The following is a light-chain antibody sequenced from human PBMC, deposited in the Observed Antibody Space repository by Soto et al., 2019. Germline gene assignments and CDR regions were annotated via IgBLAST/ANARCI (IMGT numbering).Light chain of an antibody. Sequence: QAVVTQPPSASGTPGQRVTISCSGSSPNIGSNYVYWYQQLPGTAPKLLIYSDAQRPSGVPDRISGSKSGTSASLAIRGLRSEDEADYYCCSNADGSTYVFGTGTKLTVL. CDR2: SDA. CDR3: CSNADGSTYV. CDR1: SPNIGSNY. V-gene: IGLV1-47*01. J-gene: IGLJ1*01.